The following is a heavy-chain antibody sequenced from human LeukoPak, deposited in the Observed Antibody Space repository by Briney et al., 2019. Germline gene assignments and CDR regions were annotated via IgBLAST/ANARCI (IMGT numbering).Heavy chain of an antibody. CDR3: ARGGYGVKYHYVDY. V-gene: IGHV4-34*01. D-gene: IGHD4-23*01. CDR1: GGSFSGYY. CDR2: INQSGST. J-gene: IGHJ4*02. Sequence: SETLSLTCAVYGGSFSGYYWNWSRQSPGKGLEWIGEINQSGSTSYNPSLKSRDTITADTSNNHCSLNLTSVTAAGTAVYYCARGGYGVKYHYVDYWGQGTLVTVSA.